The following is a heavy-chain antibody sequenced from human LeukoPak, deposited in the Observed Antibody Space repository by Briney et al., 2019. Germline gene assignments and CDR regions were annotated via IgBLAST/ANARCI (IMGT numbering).Heavy chain of an antibody. CDR2: IYYSGST. CDR3: ARVRGYYGSGSYMIDY. D-gene: IGHD3-10*01. V-gene: IGHV4-30-4*01. J-gene: IGHJ4*02. Sequence: SETLSLTCTVSGGSISSGDYYWSWIRQPPGKGLEWIGYIYYSGSTYYNPSLKSRVTISVDTSNNQFSLKLSSVTAADTAVYYCARVRGYYGSGSYMIDYWGQGTLVTVSS. CDR1: GGSISSGDYY.